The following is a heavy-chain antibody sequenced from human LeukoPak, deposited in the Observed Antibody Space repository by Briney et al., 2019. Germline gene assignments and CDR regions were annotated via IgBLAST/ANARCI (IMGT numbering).Heavy chain of an antibody. CDR3: ARSTGLYCSGGSCNDAFDI. Sequence: PSETLSLTCTVSGGSISSYYWSWIRQPPGKGLEWIGYIYYSGSTNYNPSLKSRVTISVDTSKNQFSLKLSSVTAADTAAYYCARSTGLYCSGGSCNDAFDIWGQGTMVTVSS. D-gene: IGHD2-15*01. CDR2: IYYSGST. V-gene: IGHV4-59*01. J-gene: IGHJ3*02. CDR1: GGSISSYY.